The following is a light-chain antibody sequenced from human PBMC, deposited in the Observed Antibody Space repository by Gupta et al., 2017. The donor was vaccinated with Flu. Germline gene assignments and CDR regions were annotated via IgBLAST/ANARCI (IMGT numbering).Light chain of an antibody. CDR1: QSVSSSY. CDR3: QQYGSSPWT. J-gene: IGKJ1*01. Sequence: EIVLTQTSCTLSLSPGERATLSCRASQSVSSSYLAWYQQKPGQAPRLLIYGASSRATGITDRFSGSGSGTDFTLTISRLEPEDFAVYYCQQYGSSPWTFGQGTKVEIK. V-gene: IGKV3-20*01. CDR2: GAS.